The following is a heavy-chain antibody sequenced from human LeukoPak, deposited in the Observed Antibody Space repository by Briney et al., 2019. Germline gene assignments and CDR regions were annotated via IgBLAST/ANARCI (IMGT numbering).Heavy chain of an antibody. J-gene: IGHJ4*02. D-gene: IGHD6-13*01. V-gene: IGHV1-69*13. CDR2: IIPIFGTA. CDR3: ARDPGYSSSWYSTPFDY. Sequence: APVKVSCKASGGTFSSYAISWVRQAPGQGLEWMGGIIPIFGTANYAQKFQGRVTITADESTSTAYMELSSLRSEDTAVYYCARDPGYSSSWYSTPFDYWGQGTLVTVSS. CDR1: GGTFSSYA.